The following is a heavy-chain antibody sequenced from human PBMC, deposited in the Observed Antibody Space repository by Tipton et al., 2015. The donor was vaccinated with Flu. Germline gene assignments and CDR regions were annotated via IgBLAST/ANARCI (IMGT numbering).Heavy chain of an antibody. CDR1: GFTFSSYA. J-gene: IGHJ4*02. CDR3: AKDGADYGDFFFDY. Sequence: SLRLSCAASGFTFSSYAMSWVRQAPGKGLEWVSTISGSGGSTYYADSVKDRFTIARDNSKYTLHLQMNSLRVEDTAVFYCAKDGADYGDFFFDYGGQGTLVTVSS. CDR2: ISGSGGST. V-gene: IGHV3-23*01. D-gene: IGHD4-17*01.